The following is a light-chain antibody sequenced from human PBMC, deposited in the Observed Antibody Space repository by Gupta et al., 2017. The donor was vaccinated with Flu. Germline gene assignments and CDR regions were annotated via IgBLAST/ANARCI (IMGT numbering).Light chain of an antibody. J-gene: IGLJ1*01. Sequence: SALTQPRSVSGSPGQSVTISCTGTTSNIGRANSVSWYQQLPGRAHKLMISDVNQRPSGVPGRLSGSKAGNTASLTISVRQAEEEADFYCCAYAAGHTFVFGSGTKGTVL. CDR2: DVN. V-gene: IGLV2-11*01. CDR3: CAYAAGHTFV. CDR1: TSNIGRANS.